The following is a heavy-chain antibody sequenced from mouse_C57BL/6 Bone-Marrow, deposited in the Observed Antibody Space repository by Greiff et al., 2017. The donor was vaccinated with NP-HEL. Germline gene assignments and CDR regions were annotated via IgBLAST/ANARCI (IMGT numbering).Heavy chain of an antibody. J-gene: IGHJ3*01. CDR2: INPSHGGT. Sequence: VQLQQPGTELVKPGASVKLSCKASGYTFTSYWMHWVKQRPGQGLEWIGNINPSHGGTTYNEKFQSNATLTVDKSSSTAYMQRSSLTSEDSAVYNCARGGYYGNGLAYWGQGTLVTVSA. V-gene: IGHV1-53*01. CDR1: GYTFTSYW. CDR3: ARGGYYGNGLAY. D-gene: IGHD2-1*01.